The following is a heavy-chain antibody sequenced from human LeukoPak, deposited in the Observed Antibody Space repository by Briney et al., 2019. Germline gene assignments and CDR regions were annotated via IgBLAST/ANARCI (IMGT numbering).Heavy chain of an antibody. CDR2: ISSNGGST. D-gene: IGHD2-2*01. CDR3: ARGRGGYCSSTSCYPAGDAFDI. Sequence: GGSLRLSCAASGFTFSSYAMHWVRQAPGKGLEYVSAISSNGGSTYYAKSVKGRFTISRDNSKNMLYLQMGSLRAEDMAVYYCARGRGGYCSSTSCYPAGDAFDIWGQGTMVTVSS. V-gene: IGHV3-64*01. CDR1: GFTFSSYA. J-gene: IGHJ3*02.